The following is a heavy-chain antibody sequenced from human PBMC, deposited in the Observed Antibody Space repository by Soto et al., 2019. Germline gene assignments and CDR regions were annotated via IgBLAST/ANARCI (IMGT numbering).Heavy chain of an antibody. CDR3: TRQHLDVPVASAIDY. D-gene: IGHD6-19*01. CDR1: GFTFSNAW. J-gene: IGHJ4*02. V-gene: IGHV3-15*07. CDR2: VKSKNDGGTT. Sequence: GGSLRLSCAASGFTFSNAWINWVRQTPGRGLEWVGRVKSKNDGGTTDFAAPVKGRFAISRDDSKNMVYLEMNSLKTEDTAVYYCTRQHLDVPVASAIDYWGQGTLVTVSS.